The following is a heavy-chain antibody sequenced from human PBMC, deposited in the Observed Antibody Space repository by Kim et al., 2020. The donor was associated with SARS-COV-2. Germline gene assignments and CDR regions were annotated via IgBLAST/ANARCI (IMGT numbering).Heavy chain of an antibody. CDR3: MNGGWGWIWDH. D-gene: IGHD2-21*01. J-gene: IGHJ4*02. CDR1: GFTFTGHA. V-gene: IGHV3-23*01. CDR2: IDGSDGTT. Sequence: GGSLRLSCTTSGFTFTGHAMSWVRQAPGKGLEWVSSIDGSDGTTYYVDSVRGRFTISRDDSKNTLYLQMSALRGDGTAVYYCMNGGWGWIWDHWGQGTLVTVSS.